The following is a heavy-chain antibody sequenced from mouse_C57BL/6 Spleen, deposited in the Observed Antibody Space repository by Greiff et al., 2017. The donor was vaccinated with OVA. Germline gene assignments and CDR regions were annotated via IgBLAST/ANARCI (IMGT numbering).Heavy chain of an antibody. J-gene: IGHJ3*01. CDR3: ARGRSGYLFAY. V-gene: IGHV1-69*01. D-gene: IGHD3-2*02. CDR2: IDPSDSYT. CDR1: GYTFTSYW. Sequence: VQLQQSGAELVMPGASVKLSCKASGYTFTSYWMHWVKQRPGQGLEWIGEIDPSDSYTNYNQKFKGKSTLTVDKSSSTAYMQLSSLTSEDSAVYYCARGRSGYLFAYWGQGTLVTVSA.